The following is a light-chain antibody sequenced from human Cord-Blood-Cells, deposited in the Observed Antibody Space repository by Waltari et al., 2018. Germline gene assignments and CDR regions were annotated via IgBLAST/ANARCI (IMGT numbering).Light chain of an antibody. CDR3: NSRDSSGNHVV. V-gene: IGLV3-19*01. CDR1: SLRSYY. Sequence: SSELTQDPAVSVALGQTVRITCQGDSLRSYYASRYQQKPGPAPLLVIYGKNNRPSRIPDRFSGSSSGNTASLTITGAQAEDEADYYCNSRDSSGNHVVFGGGTKLTVL. J-gene: IGLJ2*01. CDR2: GKN.